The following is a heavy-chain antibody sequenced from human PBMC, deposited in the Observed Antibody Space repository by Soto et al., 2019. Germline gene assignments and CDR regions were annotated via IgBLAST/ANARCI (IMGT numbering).Heavy chain of an antibody. CDR1: GFIFNAYD. V-gene: IGHV3-30-3*01. CDR2: ISYDGSNK. CDR3: ARDPTTVKYFFDH. Sequence: GGSLRLSCATSGFIFNAYDMHWVRQAPGKGLEWVAVISYDGSNKYYGDSVKGRFTISRDNSKNTLYLQMNSPRADDTAVYYCARDPTTVKYFFDHWGQGTLVTVPS. J-gene: IGHJ5*02. D-gene: IGHD4-4*01.